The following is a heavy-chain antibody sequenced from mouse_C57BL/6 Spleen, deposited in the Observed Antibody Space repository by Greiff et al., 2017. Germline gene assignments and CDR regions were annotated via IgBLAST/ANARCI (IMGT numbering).Heavy chain of an antibody. CDR2: IDPRSGGT. D-gene: IGHD1-1*02. J-gene: IGHJ1*03. Sequence: VQLQQPGAELVKPGASVKLSCKASGYTFTSYWMHWVKQRPGRGLEWIGRIDPRSGGTKYNEKFKGKATLTADKPSSTAYMQLSSLTSEDSAVYYCARRWSNYRYFDVWGTRTTVTVSS. CDR1: GYTFTSYW. CDR3: ARRWSNYRYFDV. V-gene: IGHV1-72*01.